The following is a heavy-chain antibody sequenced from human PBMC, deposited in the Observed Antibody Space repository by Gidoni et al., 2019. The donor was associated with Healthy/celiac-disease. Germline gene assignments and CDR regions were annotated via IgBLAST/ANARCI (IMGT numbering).Heavy chain of an antibody. D-gene: IGHD1-26*01. CDR3: TREVTKWELIGYYYYYGMDV. CDR1: DFTFGDYA. Sequence: EVQLVESGGGLVQPGRSLRLSCTASDFTFGDYAMGWVRQAPGKGLEWVGFIRSKAYGGTTEYAASVKGRFTISRDDSKSIAYLQMNSLKTEDTAVYYCTREVTKWELIGYYYYYGMDVWGQGTTVTVSS. V-gene: IGHV3-49*04. J-gene: IGHJ6*02. CDR2: IRSKAYGGTT.